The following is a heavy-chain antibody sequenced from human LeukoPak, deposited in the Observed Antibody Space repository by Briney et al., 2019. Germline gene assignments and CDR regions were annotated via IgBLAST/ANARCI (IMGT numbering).Heavy chain of an antibody. Sequence: GGSLRLSGAASGFTFSSYAMSWVRQAPGKGLEWVSAISGSGGSTYYADSVKGRFTISRDNSKNTLYLQMNSLRAEDTAVYYCAKSGWNSGRNHYYYYYGMDVWGQGTTVTVSS. V-gene: IGHV3-23*01. CDR1: GFTFSSYA. D-gene: IGHD1-26*01. CDR3: AKSGWNSGRNHYYYYYGMDV. CDR2: ISGSGGST. J-gene: IGHJ6*02.